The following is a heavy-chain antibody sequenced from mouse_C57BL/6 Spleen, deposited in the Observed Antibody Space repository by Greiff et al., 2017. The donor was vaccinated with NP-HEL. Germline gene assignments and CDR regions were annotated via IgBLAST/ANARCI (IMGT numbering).Heavy chain of an antibody. Sequence: VQLQQSGPELVKPGASVKISCKASGYAFSSSWMNWVKQRPGKGLEWIGRIYPGDGDPNYNGKFKGKATLTAGTSSSTDYMQLISLTSEDSAVYFCARGDWYFDVWGTGTTVTVSS. CDR1: GYAFSSSW. V-gene: IGHV1-82*01. CDR3: ARGDWYFDV. CDR2: IYPGDGDP. J-gene: IGHJ1*03.